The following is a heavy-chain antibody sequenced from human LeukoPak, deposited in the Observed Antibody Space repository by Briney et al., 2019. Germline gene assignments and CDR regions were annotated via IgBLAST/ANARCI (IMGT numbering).Heavy chain of an antibody. Sequence: GGSLRLSCAASGFTFSSYGMHWVRQAPGKGLEWVAVIWYDGSNKYYADSVKGRFTISRDNSKNTLYLQMNSLRAEDTAVYYCARGMAVTTPHYYYYGMDVWGQGTTVTVSS. CDR1: GFTFSSYG. CDR3: ARGMAVTTPHYYYYGMDV. J-gene: IGHJ6*02. D-gene: IGHD4-17*01. CDR2: IWYDGSNK. V-gene: IGHV3-33*01.